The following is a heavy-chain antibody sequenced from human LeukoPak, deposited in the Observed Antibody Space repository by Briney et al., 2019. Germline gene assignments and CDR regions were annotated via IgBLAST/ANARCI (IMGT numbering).Heavy chain of an antibody. D-gene: IGHD2-2*01. CDR1: GFTFSNAW. J-gene: IGHJ4*02. V-gene: IGHV3-15*01. CDR3: ITVIAPRRTSWYADY. Sequence: GGSLRLSCAASGFTFSNAWMSWVRQAPGKGLEWVGRIKSKTDGRTTDYAAPVKGRFTISRDGSKDTVYLQMNSLRTEDTAVYYCITVIAPRRTSWYADYWGQGTLVTV. CDR2: IKSKTDGRTT.